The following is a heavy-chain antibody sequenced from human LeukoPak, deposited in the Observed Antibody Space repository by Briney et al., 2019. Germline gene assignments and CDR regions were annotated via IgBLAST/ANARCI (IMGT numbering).Heavy chain of an antibody. CDR3: ARGIAAAGTSASVGYYFDY. J-gene: IGHJ4*02. D-gene: IGHD6-13*01. Sequence: PSETLSLTCAVYGGSFSGYYWSWIRQPTGKGLEWIGEINHSGSTNYNPSLKSRVTISVDTSKNQFSLKLSSVTAADTAVYYCARGIAAAGTSASVGYYFDYWGQGTLVTVSS. CDR2: INHSGST. CDR1: GGSFSGYY. V-gene: IGHV4-34*01.